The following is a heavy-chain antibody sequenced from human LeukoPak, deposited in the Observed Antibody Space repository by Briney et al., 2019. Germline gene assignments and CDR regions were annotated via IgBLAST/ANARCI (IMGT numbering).Heavy chain of an antibody. V-gene: IGHV3-7*01. CDR1: GFTFSSYR. CDR2: IKQDGSEK. Sequence: GGSLRLSCAASGFTFSSYRMSWVRQAPGKGLEWVANIKQDGSEKYYVDSVKGRFTISRDNAKNSLYLQMNSLRAEDTAVYYCARGYFDWLYPFDYWGQGTLVTVSS. CDR3: ARGYFDWLYPFDY. D-gene: IGHD3-9*01. J-gene: IGHJ4*02.